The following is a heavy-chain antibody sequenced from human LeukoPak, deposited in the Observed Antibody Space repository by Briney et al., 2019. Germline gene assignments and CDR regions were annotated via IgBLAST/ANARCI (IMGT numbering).Heavy chain of an antibody. D-gene: IGHD3-3*01. J-gene: IGHJ4*02. Sequence: SETLSLTCAVYGGSFSGYYWSWIRQPPGKGLEWIGEINHSGSTNYNPSLKSRVTISVGTSKNQFSLKLSSVTAADTAVYYCASTVSAFSSPHFGYWGQGTLVTVSS. CDR2: INHSGST. V-gene: IGHV4-34*01. CDR1: GGSFSGYY. CDR3: ASTVSAFSSPHFGY.